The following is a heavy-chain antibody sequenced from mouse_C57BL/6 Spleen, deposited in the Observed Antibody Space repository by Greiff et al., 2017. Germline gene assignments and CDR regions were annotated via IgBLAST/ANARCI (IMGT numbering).Heavy chain of an antibody. CDR3: ARKVNWGGLDY. Sequence: QVQLQQPGAELVKPGASVKMSCKASGYTFTSYWITWVKQRPGQGLDWIGDIYPGSGSTNYNQKFKSKATLTVDSSSSTAYMQLSSLTSEDSAVYYCARKVNWGGLDYWGQGTTLTVSS. CDR2: IYPGSGST. D-gene: IGHD4-1*01. CDR1: GYTFTSYW. J-gene: IGHJ2*01. V-gene: IGHV1-55*01.